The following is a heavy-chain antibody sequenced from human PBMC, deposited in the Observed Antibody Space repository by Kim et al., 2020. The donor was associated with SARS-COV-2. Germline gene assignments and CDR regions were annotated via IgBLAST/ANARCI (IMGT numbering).Heavy chain of an antibody. D-gene: IGHD2-2*01. J-gene: IGHJ6*02. Sequence: ASVKVSCKASGYTFTSYAMHWVRQAPGQRLEWMGWINAGNGNTKYSQKFQGRVTITRDTSASTAYMELSSLRSEDTAVYYCARDPVVPAVDYYYYYGMDVWGQGTTVTVSS. CDR3: ARDPVVPAVDYYYYYGMDV. V-gene: IGHV1-3*01. CDR2: INAGNGNT. CDR1: GYTFTSYA.